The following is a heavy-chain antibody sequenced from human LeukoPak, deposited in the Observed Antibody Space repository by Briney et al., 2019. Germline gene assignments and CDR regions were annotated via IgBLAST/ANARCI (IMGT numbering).Heavy chain of an antibody. CDR1: GFTVSSNY. J-gene: IGHJ4*02. CDR3: ARHSYYYDSSGYNFDY. D-gene: IGHD3-22*01. Sequence: GSLRLSCAASGFTVSSNYMSWVRQAPGKGLEWIGYIYYSGSTNYNPSLKSRVTISVDTSKNQFSLKLSSVTAADTAVYYCARHSYYYDSSGYNFDYWGQGTLVTVSS. CDR2: IYYSGST. V-gene: IGHV4-59*08.